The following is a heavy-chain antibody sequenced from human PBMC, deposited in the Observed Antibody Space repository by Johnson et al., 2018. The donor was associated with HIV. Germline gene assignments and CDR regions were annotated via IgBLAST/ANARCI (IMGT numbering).Heavy chain of an antibody. Sequence: VQLVESGGGLVRPGRSLRLSCAASGFTFDDYAMHWVRQAPGKGLEWVSGISWNSGSIGYADSVKGRFTISRDNAKNSLYLQMHSLRAEDTALYYGAKDRRAHYGDYESGAFDIWGQGTMVTVSS. D-gene: IGHD4-17*01. CDR3: AKDRRAHYGDYESGAFDI. V-gene: IGHV3-9*01. CDR1: GFTFDDYA. J-gene: IGHJ3*02. CDR2: ISWNSGSI.